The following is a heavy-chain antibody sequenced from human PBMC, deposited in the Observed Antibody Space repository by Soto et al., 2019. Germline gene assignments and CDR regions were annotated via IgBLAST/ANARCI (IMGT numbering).Heavy chain of an antibody. V-gene: IGHV5-51*01. D-gene: IGHD5-18*01. CDR3: ASVGDTATGYYFDY. J-gene: IGHJ4*02. CDR1: GYRFTNYR. CDR2: IYLGDSDT. Sequence: GESLKISCKGSGYRFTNYRIGWVRQMPGKGLEWMGIIYLGDSDTKYSPSFQGQVTMSADKSISTAYLQWSSLTASDTAMYYCASVGDTATGYYFDYWGQGTLVTVSS.